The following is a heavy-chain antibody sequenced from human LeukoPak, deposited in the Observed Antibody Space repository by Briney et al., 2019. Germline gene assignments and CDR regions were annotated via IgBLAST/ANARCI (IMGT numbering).Heavy chain of an antibody. Sequence: GGSLRLSCAASGFTFSSYGMHWVRQAPGKGLEWVAVIWYDGSNKHYADSVKGRFTISRDNSKNTLYLQMNSLRAEDTAVYYCARDDARDGYNLFDYWGQGTLVTVSS. V-gene: IGHV3-33*01. J-gene: IGHJ4*02. CDR1: GFTFSSYG. CDR3: ARDDARDGYNLFDY. CDR2: IWYDGSNK. D-gene: IGHD5-24*01.